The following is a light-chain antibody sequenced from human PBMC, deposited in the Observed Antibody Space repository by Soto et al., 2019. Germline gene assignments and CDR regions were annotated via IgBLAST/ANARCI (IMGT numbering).Light chain of an antibody. J-gene: IGKJ5*01. CDR1: QGISSY. CDR3: QQYYSYPIT. CDR2: AAS. Sequence: AIRMTQSPSSLSASTGDRVTITCRASQGISSYLAWYQQKPGKAHKLLIYAASTLQSGVQSRFSGSGSGTDFTLTISCLQSEDFATYYCQQYYSYPITFGQGTRLEI. V-gene: IGKV1-8*01.